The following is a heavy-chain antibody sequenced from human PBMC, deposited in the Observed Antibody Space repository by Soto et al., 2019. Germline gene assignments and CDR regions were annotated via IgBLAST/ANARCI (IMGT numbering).Heavy chain of an antibody. V-gene: IGHV3-30*18. CDR3: AKDRDYYDSSYFDY. Sequence: PGGSLRLSCAASGFTFSSYGMHWVRQAPGKGLEWVAVISYDGSNKYYADSVKGRFTISRDNSKNTLYLQMSSLRAEDTAVYYCAKDRDYYDSSYFDYWGQGTLVTVSS. CDR1: GFTFSSYG. D-gene: IGHD3-22*01. CDR2: ISYDGSNK. J-gene: IGHJ4*02.